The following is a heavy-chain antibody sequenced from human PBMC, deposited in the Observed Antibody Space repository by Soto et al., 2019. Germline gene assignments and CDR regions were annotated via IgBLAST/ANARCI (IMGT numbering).Heavy chain of an antibody. CDR3: ARDGAYYYYSSGYY. V-gene: IGHV4-30-4*01. CDR2: IYYSGRT. J-gene: IGHJ4*02. D-gene: IGHD3-22*01. Sequence: QVQLQESGPGLVKPSQTLSLTCTVSGGSISSGDYYWSWIRQPPGKGLEWIGYIYYSGRTYYTPSLKSRVTLSVDSSKNQFSLKLSSVTAADTAVYYCARDGAYYYYSSGYYLGPGTLVTVA. CDR1: GGSISSGDYY.